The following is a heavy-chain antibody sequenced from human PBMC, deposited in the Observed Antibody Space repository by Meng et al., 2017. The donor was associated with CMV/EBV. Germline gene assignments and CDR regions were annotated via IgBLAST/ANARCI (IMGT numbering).Heavy chain of an antibody. D-gene: IGHD3-10*01. J-gene: IGHJ4*02. V-gene: IGHV1-69*05. CDR1: GGTFSSYA. CDR3: ARDLYYYGSGSYYKPGAD. Sequence: SVKVSCKASGGTFSSYAIGWVRQAPGQGLEWMGGIIPIFGTANYAQKFQGRVTITTDESTSTAYMELSSLRSEDTAVYYCARDLYYYGSGSYYKPGADWGQGTLVTVSS. CDR2: IIPIFGTA.